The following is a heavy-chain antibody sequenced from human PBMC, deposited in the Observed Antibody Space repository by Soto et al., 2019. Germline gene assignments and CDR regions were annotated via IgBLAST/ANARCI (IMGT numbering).Heavy chain of an antibody. CDR1: VFTFSDYY. V-gene: IGHV3-11*06. CDR3: ARDSVRTIFGVVVTYYYGMDV. J-gene: IGHJ6*01. CDR2: ISSSSSYT. D-gene: IGHD3-3*01. Sequence: SLRLSCAASVFTFSDYYMSWIRQAPLKGLEWVSYISSSSSYTNYADSVKGRFTISRDNAKNSLYLQMNSLRAEDTAVYYCARDSVRTIFGVVVTYYYGMDVLGQGTTVTVSS.